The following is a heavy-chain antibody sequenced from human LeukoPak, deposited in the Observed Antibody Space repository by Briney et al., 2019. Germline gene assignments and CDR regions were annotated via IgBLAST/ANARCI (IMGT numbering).Heavy chain of an antibody. D-gene: IGHD6-19*01. CDR2: INTNTGNP. CDR3: ARGEQWLVRLPSYNWFDT. Sequence: ASVKVSCKASGYTFTSYAMNWVRQAPGQGLEWMGWINTNTGNPTYAQGFTGRFVFSLDTSVSTAYLQISSLKAEDTAVYYCARGEQWLVRLPSYNWFDTWGQGTLVTVSS. J-gene: IGHJ5*02. V-gene: IGHV7-4-1*02. CDR1: GYTFTSYA.